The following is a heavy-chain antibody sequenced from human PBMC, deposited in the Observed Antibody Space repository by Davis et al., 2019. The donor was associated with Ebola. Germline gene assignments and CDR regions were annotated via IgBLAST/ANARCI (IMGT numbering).Heavy chain of an antibody. CDR3: ARDILTLHGMDV. J-gene: IGHJ6*04. Sequence: ASVKVSCKASGYTFTSHGISWVRQAPGQGLEWMGIINPSGCSTSYAQKFQGRVTMTRDTSTSTVYMDLSSLRSEDTAVYYCARDILTLHGMDVWGKGTTVTVSS. CDR1: GYTFTSHG. D-gene: IGHD3-9*01. V-gene: IGHV1-46*01. CDR2: INPSGCST.